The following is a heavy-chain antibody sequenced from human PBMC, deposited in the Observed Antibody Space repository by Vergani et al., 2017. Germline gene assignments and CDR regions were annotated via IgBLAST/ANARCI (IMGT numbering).Heavy chain of an antibody. CDR2: IIPIFGTA. Sequence: QVQLVQSGAEVKKPGSSVKVSCKASGGTFSSYAISWVRQAPGQGLEWMGGIIPIFGTANYAQKFQGRVTITADESTSTAYMELSSLRSEDMAVYYCARDRPAPPGVGIWGFDYWGQGTLVTVSS. J-gene: IGHJ4*02. CDR1: GGTFSSYA. V-gene: IGHV1-69*01. D-gene: IGHD2-8*01. CDR3: ARDRPAPPGVGIWGFDY.